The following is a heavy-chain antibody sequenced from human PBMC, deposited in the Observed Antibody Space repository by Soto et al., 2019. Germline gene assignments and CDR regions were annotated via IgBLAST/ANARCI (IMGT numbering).Heavy chain of an antibody. J-gene: IGHJ6*02. CDR1: GGTFSSYA. CDR2: IIPIFGTA. V-gene: IGHV1-69*13. Sequence: GASVKVSCKASGGTFSSYAISWVRQAPGQGLEWMGGIIPIFGTANYAQKFQGRVTITADESTSTAYMELGSLRSEDTAVYYCARDSAAAGREGYYYYGMDVWGQGTTVTVSS. D-gene: IGHD6-13*01. CDR3: ARDSAAAGREGYYYYGMDV.